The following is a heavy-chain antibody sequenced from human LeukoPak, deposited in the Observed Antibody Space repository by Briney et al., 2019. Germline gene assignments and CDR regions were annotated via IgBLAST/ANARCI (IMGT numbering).Heavy chain of an antibody. Sequence: GASVKVSGKASGGTFSSYAISWVRQAPGQGLEWMGRIIPIFGIANYAQKFQGRVTITADKSTSTAYMELSSLRSEDTAVYYCALIKGGNWNYYFDYWGQGTLVTVSS. V-gene: IGHV1-69*04. D-gene: IGHD1-7*01. CDR2: IIPIFGIA. CDR1: GGTFSSYA. CDR3: ALIKGGNWNYYFDY. J-gene: IGHJ4*02.